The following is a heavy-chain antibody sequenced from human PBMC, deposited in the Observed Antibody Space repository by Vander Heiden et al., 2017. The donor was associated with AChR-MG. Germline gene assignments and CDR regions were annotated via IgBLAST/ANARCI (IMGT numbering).Heavy chain of an antibody. CDR3: ARGAPGCSSTSCYGWFDP. J-gene: IGHJ5*02. Sequence: QVQLVQSGAEVKKPGSSVKVSCKASGGTFSSYAISCVRQAPGQGLEWMGGIIPIFGTANYAQKFQGRVTITADESTSTAYMELSSLRSEDTAVYYCARGAPGCSSTSCYGWFDPWGQGTLVTVSS. D-gene: IGHD2-2*01. V-gene: IGHV1-69*01. CDR2: IIPIFGTA. CDR1: GGTFSSYA.